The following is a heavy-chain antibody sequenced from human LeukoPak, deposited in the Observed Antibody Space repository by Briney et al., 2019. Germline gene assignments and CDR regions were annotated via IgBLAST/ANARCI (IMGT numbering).Heavy chain of an antibody. CDR1: GYSFSSYW. V-gene: IGHV5-51*01. CDR2: IYPEDYDT. CDR3: ARQHYYNNSGFAS. J-gene: IGHJ4*02. D-gene: IGHD3-22*01. Sequence: GESLKISCKGSGYSFSSYWIGWFRQLPGKGLEWMGIIYPEDYDTRYSPSIQGQVSLSADKSSSTAYLQWGSLKASDSAIYYCARQHYYNNSGFASWGQGGLVSVSS.